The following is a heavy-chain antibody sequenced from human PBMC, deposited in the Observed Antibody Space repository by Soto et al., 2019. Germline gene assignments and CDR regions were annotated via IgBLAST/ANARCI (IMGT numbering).Heavy chain of an antibody. CDR3: ARESTRGSLDY. CDR2: IYHSGST. V-gene: IGHV4-30-2*05. CDR1: GGSISSGGYS. Sequence: SETLSLTCAVSGGSISSGGYSWSWIRQPPGKGLEWIGYIYHSGSTFHNPSLKSRVTISVDTSKNQFSLKLRSVTAADTAVYYCARESTRGSLDYWGQGTLVTVSS. D-gene: IGHD1-26*01. J-gene: IGHJ4*02.